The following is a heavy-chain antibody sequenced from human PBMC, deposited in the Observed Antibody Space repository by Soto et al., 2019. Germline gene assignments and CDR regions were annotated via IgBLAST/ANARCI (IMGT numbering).Heavy chain of an antibody. CDR2: IYYSGST. CDR1: GGSISSYY. J-gene: IGHJ4*02. Sequence: SETLSLTCTVSGGSISSYYGSWIRQPPGKGLEWIGYIYYSGSTNYNPSLKSRVTISVDTSKNQFSLKLSSVTAADTAVYYCARLVYGDYSYYFDYWGQGTLVTVSS. CDR3: ARLVYGDYSYYFDY. D-gene: IGHD4-17*01. V-gene: IGHV4-59*08.